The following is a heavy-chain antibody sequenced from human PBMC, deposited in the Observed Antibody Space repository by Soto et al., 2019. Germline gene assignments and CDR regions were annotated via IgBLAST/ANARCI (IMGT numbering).Heavy chain of an antibody. Sequence: EVQLVESGGGLVQPGGSLRLSCAASGFSFSNYWMSWVRQTPGKGPEWVANIKLDGSEKNYVDSVKGRFSISRDNAKNALDMQMNNLRVEGTAVYYCGRDHRIEVATNFDYWGQGTLVTVSS. CDR1: GFSFSNYW. J-gene: IGHJ4*02. CDR3: GRDHRIEVATNFDY. D-gene: IGHD2-21*02. CDR2: IKLDGSEK. V-gene: IGHV3-7*01.